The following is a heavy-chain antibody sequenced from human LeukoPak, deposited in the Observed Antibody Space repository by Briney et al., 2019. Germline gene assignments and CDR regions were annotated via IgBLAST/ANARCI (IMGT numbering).Heavy chain of an antibody. Sequence: ASVKVSCKASGYTFTSYGISWVRQAPGQGLEWMGWISGYNGKTNHAQKLHGRVTMTTDTSTSTAYMELRSLRSDDTAVYYRARDLKRGYSSGRYSWGTGSSNDYSGQGTLVTVSS. CDR1: GYTFTSYG. CDR3: ARDLKRGYSSGRYSWGTGSSNDY. J-gene: IGHJ4*02. CDR2: ISGYNGKT. D-gene: IGHD6-19*01. V-gene: IGHV1-18*01.